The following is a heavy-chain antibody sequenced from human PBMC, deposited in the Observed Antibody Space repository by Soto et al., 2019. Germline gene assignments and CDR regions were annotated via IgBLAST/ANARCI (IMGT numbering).Heavy chain of an antibody. D-gene: IGHD6-25*01. V-gene: IGHV4-31*03. CDR3: ERDFIAAAGLDY. J-gene: IGHJ4*02. Sequence: QVQLQESGPGLVKPSQTLSLTCTFSGGSISSGGYYWSWIRQHPGKGLEWIGYIYYSGSTYYNPSLNSRVTISVDTSKNHFSRKLSYVTAANTAVYYCERDFIAAAGLDYWGQGTLGSVSS. CDR1: GGSISSGGYY. CDR2: IYYSGST.